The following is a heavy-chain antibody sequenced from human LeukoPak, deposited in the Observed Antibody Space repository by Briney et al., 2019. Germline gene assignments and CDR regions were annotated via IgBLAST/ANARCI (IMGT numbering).Heavy chain of an antibody. V-gene: IGHV4-30-4*08. CDR1: GGSISSGDYY. J-gene: IGHJ4*02. Sequence: SETLSLTCTVSGGSISSGDYYWSWIRQPPGKGLEWIGYIYYSGSTYYNPSLKSRVTISVDTSKNQFSLKLSSVTAADTAVYYCARSYRQQLVLFDYWGQGTLVTVSS. CDR2: IYYSGST. CDR3: ARSYRQQLVLFDY. D-gene: IGHD6-13*01.